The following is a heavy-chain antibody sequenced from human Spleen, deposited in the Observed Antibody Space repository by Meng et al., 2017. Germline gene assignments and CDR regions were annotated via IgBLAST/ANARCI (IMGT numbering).Heavy chain of an antibody. CDR1: GDSITNHNW. V-gene: IGHV4-4*02. J-gene: IGHJ1*01. D-gene: IGHD3-10*01. CDR3: LRGSGGSV. Sequence: QWQSRESGQALVQPSETLSLTCAVSGDSITNHNWWAWVRQPPGKGLVWIGEIPHRGSSAYNPSLKSRVSMSIDKSKNQCSLKLTSVTAADTAVYHCLRGSGGSVWGQGTLVTVSS. CDR2: IPHRGSS.